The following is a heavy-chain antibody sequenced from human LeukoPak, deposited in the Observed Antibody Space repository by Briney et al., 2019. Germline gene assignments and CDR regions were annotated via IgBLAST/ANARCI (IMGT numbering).Heavy chain of an antibody. J-gene: IGHJ4*02. CDR1: GGSISSSSYY. CDR2: IYYGGST. CDR3: ARRSGSGWYYYFDY. V-gene: IGHV4-39*01. D-gene: IGHD6-19*01. Sequence: SETLSLTCTVSGGSISSSSYYWGWIRQPPGKGLEWIGSIYYGGSTYYNPSLKSRVTISVDTSKNQFSLKLSSVTAADTAVYYCARRSGSGWYYYFDYWGQGTLVTVSS.